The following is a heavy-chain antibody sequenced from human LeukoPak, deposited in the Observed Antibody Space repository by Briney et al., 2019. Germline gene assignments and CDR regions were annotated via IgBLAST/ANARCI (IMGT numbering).Heavy chain of an antibody. V-gene: IGHV3-30*04. CDR2: ISYEGSDK. D-gene: IGHD3/OR15-3a*01. J-gene: IGHJ4*02. Sequence: GGSLRLSGVASGFSFSTYAMHWVRQAPGKGLEWVTFISYEGSDKYYADSVKGRFTISRDNSKNTLYLQMNSLRAEDTAVYYCARLSSWTPEYWGQGTLVVVSS. CDR1: GFSFSTYA. CDR3: ARLSSWTPEY.